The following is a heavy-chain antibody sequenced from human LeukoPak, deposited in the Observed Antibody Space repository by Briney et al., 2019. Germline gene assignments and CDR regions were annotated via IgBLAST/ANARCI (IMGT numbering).Heavy chain of an antibody. J-gene: IGHJ4*02. CDR1: GDSVSSNSAA. Sequence: SQTLSLTCAISGDSVSSNSAAWNWIRQSPSRGLEWLGRTYYRSEWYKEYAPSVKSRITTNPDTSKNQFSLQLSSVTPEDTAVYYCARGFYFDYWGQGTLVTVSS. V-gene: IGHV6-1*01. CDR3: ARGFYFDY. CDR2: TYYRSEWYK.